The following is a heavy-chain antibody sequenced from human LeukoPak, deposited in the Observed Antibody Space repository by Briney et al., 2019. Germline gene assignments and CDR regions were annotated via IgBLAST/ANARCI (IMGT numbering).Heavy chain of an antibody. CDR1: GFFFSSFA. CDR2: FNGGGNTT. CDR3: TKELHVAGAVADYYYCYMDG. J-gene: IGHJ6*03. D-gene: IGHD6-19*01. V-gene: IGHV3-23*01. Sequence: GGSLRLSCAASGFFFSSFAVGWVRQSPGKGVGWVSTFNGGGNTTFYADSVKGRFTISKDNSNNTLFLHMDVLSPDATAIYYFTKELHVAGAVADYYYCYMDGGRRGTAISVSS.